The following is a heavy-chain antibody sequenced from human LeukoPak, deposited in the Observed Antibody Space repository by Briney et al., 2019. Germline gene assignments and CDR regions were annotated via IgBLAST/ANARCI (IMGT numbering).Heavy chain of an antibody. CDR2: IESKTDGGTT. D-gene: IGHD4-23*01. CDR1: GFTFSNAW. Sequence: GGSLRLSCAASGFTFSNAWMSWVRQAPGKGLEWVGRIESKTDGGTTDYAAPVKGRFTISRDDSKNTLYLQMNSLKTEDTAVYYCTTGPTTVGLDYWGQGTLVTVSS. V-gene: IGHV3-15*04. J-gene: IGHJ4*02. CDR3: TTGPTTVGLDY.